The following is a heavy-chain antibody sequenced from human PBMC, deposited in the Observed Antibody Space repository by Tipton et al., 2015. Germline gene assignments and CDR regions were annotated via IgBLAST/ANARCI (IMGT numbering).Heavy chain of an antibody. J-gene: IGHJ4*02. CDR2: IYHSGRT. V-gene: IGHV4-59*01. Sequence: TLSLTCTVSGGSIRTYYWVWVRQPPGRGLESLGYIYHSGRTNYNPSLRSRLTMSVDSSKNQFSLSLSSATAADTAVYYCARLTGDYYDSAAYDPTYVDYWGQGILVGVSS. CDR3: ARLTGDYYDSAAYDPTYVDY. CDR1: GGSIRTYY. D-gene: IGHD3-22*01.